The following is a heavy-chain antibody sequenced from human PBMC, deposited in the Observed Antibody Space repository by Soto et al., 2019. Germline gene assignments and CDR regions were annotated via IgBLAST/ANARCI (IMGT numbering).Heavy chain of an antibody. CDR3: ARYYFDSSGYSNWFDP. CDR2: IHYSGRT. Sequence: SETLSLTCAVSGGSITSGAYYWTWIRHHPGKGLEWIAYIHYSGRTYYNPSLKSRVTISVDTSNNQFSLKLSSVTAADTAVYYCARYYFDSSGYSNWFDPWGQGTLVTSPQ. CDR1: GGSITSGAYY. V-gene: IGHV4-31*11. D-gene: IGHD3-22*01. J-gene: IGHJ5*02.